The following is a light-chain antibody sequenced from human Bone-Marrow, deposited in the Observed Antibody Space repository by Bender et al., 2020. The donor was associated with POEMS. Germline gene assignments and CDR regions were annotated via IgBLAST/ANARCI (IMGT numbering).Light chain of an antibody. V-gene: IGLV2-14*02. J-gene: IGLJ3*02. CDR1: SSDFGSYNL. CDR3: QSYDNSLGGWV. Sequence: QSALTQPASVSGSPGQSITISCAGTSSDFGSYNLVSWYQQHPGKAPKLMIYEGSKRPSGVSNRFSGSKSGTSASLAITGLQAEDEGDYYCQSYDNSLGGWVFGGGTKLTVL. CDR2: EGS.